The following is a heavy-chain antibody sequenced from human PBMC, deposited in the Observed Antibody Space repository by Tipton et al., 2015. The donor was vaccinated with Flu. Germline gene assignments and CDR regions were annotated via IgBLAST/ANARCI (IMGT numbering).Heavy chain of an antibody. J-gene: IGHJ6*02. CDR1: GGSIYRSHYY. CDR3: ARDGGVGSGWSYSGGNYYYGMDV. V-gene: IGHV4-39*07. Sequence: TLSLTCTVSGGSIYRSHYYCGSIRQPPGKGLEWIGSIYHSGSTFYHPSLKSRVTISVDTSKNQFSLKLSSVTAADTAVFYCARDGGVGSGWSYSGGNYYYGMDVWGQGTTVIVSS. CDR2: IYHSGST. D-gene: IGHD6-19*01.